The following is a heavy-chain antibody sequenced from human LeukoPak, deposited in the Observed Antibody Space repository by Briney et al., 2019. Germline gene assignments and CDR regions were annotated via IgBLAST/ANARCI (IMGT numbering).Heavy chain of an antibody. CDR3: VRALTGTEDF. CDR2: INADGSMT. D-gene: IGHD1-7*01. CDR1: GFTLSTYW. Sequence: PGGSLRLSCAASGFTLSTYWMHWVRQAPGKGLVWVSRINADGSMTNYADSVKGRFTISRDNAKNTLYLQMNSLRVEDTAVYHCVRALTGTEDFWGQGTLVAVSS. J-gene: IGHJ4*02. V-gene: IGHV3-74*01.